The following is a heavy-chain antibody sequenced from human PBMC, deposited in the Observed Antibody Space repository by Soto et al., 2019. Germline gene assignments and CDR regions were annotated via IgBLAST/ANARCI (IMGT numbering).Heavy chain of an antibody. J-gene: IGHJ4*02. CDR2: ISPYNGNT. V-gene: IGHV1-18*01. Sequence: GASGKVSCKASGYTFTSYGISWVRQAPGQGLEWMGWISPYNGNTNYAQNLQGRVTMTTDTSTSTAYMELMRLRSDDTAVYYCARDHQCALWGQGTLVTVPQ. CDR3: ARDHQCAL. CDR1: GYTFTSYG.